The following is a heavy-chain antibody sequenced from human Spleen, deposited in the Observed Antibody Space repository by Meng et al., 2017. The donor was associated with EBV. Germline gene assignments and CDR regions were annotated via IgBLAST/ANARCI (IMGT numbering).Heavy chain of an antibody. CDR2: IYYSGST. D-gene: IGHD3-16*01. CDR3: ARDWGRVFDY. CDR1: GGSISSSY. V-gene: IGHV4-59*01. Sequence: LQQSGPVLVKASCTLSLTFTVSGGSISSSYWSWIRQPPGKGLEWIGYIYYSGSTNFNPSLRSRVTMSVDTSKNQLSLRLTSVTAADTAVYYCARDWGRVFDYWGQGTLVTVSS. J-gene: IGHJ4*02.